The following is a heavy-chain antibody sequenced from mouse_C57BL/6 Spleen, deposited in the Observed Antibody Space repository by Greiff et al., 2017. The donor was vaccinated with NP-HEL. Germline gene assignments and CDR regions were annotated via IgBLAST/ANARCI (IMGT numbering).Heavy chain of an antibody. Sequence: QVQLQQPGAELVKPGASVKLSCKASGYTFTSYWMQWVKRRPEQGLEWIGEIDPSDSYTNYNQKFKGKATLTVDTSSSTAYMQLSSLTSEDSAVYYCARKGDYYSNYDYAMDYWGQGTSVTVSS. J-gene: IGHJ4*01. CDR1: GYTFTSYW. CDR3: ARKGDYYSNYDYAMDY. V-gene: IGHV1-50*01. D-gene: IGHD2-5*01. CDR2: IDPSDSYT.